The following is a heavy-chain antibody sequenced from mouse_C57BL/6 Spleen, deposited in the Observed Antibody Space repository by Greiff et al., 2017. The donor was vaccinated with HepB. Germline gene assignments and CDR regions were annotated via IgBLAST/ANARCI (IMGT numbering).Heavy chain of an antibody. J-gene: IGHJ4*01. CDR2: IDPSDSYT. Sequence: QVQLKESGAELVMPGASVKLSCKASGYTFTSYWMHWVKQRPGQGLEWIGEIDPSDSYTNYNQKFKGKSTLTVDKSSSTAYMQLSSLTSEASAVYYCARGLGAMDYWGQGTSVTVSS. CDR3: ARGLGAMDY. D-gene: IGHD3-3*01. V-gene: IGHV1-69*01. CDR1: GYTFTSYW.